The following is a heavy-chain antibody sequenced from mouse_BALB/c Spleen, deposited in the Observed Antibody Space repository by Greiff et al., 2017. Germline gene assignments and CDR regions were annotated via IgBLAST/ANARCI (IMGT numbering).Heavy chain of an antibody. D-gene: IGHD1-1*01. CDR3: ARDQFITTVPYFDV. Sequence: EVHLVESGPGLVKPSQSLSLTCSVTGYSITSGYYWNWIRQFPGNKLEWMGYISYDGSNNYNPSLKNRISITRDTSKNQFFLKLNSVTTEDTATYYCARDQFITTVPYFDVWGAGTTVTVSS. J-gene: IGHJ1*01. CDR1: GYSITSGYY. V-gene: IGHV3-6*02. CDR2: ISYDGSN.